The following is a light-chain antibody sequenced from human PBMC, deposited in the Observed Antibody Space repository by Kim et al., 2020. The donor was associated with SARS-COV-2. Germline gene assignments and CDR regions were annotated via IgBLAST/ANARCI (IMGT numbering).Light chain of an antibody. CDR1: QSVRSDY. CDR3: QQYGNSPRT. CDR2: GAS. J-gene: IGKJ1*01. Sequence: SPGERATLSCRASQSVRSDYLAWYQQKPGQAPWLLIYGASTRATGIPDRFSGSGSGTDFTLTISRLEPEDFAVYYCQQYGNSPRTFGQGTKVDIK. V-gene: IGKV3-20*01.